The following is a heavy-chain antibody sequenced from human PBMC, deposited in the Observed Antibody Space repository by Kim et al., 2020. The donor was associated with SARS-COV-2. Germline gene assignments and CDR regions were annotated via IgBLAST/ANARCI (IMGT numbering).Heavy chain of an antibody. CDR1: GGSISSSTYY. J-gene: IGHJ1*01. V-gene: IGHV4-39*01. D-gene: IGHD1-26*01. CDR3: ARLKGSYYDGEYFQH. CDR2: IYYSGSA. Sequence: SETLSLTCTVSGGSISSSTYYWGWIRQPPGKGLEWIGTIYYSGSAYYNPSLKSRVTISVEMSKNQFSLRLTSVTAADTAVYYCARLKGSYYDGEYFQHWGQGTLVTVSS.